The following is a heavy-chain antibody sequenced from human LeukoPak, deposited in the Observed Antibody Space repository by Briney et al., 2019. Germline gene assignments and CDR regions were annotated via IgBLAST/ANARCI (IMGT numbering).Heavy chain of an antibody. CDR1: GGTFSSYA. CDR3: ARDYVGVYYFDY. Sequence: SVKVSCKASGGTFSSYAISWVRQAPGQGLEWMGRIIPILGIANYAQKLQGRVTMTTDTSTSTAYMELRSLRSDDTAVYYCARDYVGVYYFDYWGQGTLVTVSS. V-gene: IGHV1-69*04. CDR2: IIPILGIA. D-gene: IGHD2-8*01. J-gene: IGHJ4*02.